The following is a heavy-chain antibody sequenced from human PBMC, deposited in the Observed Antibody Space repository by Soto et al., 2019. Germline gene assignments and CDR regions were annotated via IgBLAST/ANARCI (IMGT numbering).Heavy chain of an antibody. CDR2: IYYSGST. Sequence: QVQLQESGPGLVKPSQTLSLTCTVSGGSISSGGYYWSWIRQHPGRSLEWAGYIYYSGSTSYNPPLKSRVTISVDTSKNQFSLQLRSVTAADTAVSYCARSSQSTVPTFDYWGQGTLVTVSS. V-gene: IGHV4-31*03. CDR3: ARSSQSTVPTFDY. J-gene: IGHJ4*02. D-gene: IGHD4-17*01. CDR1: GGSISSGGYY.